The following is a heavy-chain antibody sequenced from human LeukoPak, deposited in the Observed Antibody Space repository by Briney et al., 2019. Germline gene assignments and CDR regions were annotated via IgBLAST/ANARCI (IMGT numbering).Heavy chain of an antibody. D-gene: IGHD7-27*01. CDR3: ARDGVNWGIDL. CDR2: ILNDGSNQ. V-gene: IGHV3-33*01. Sequence: RSLRLSCAASGLTFRLYGMHWVRQAPGKGLEWVAVILNDGSNQYYADSVKGRFTVSRDNSKNTVFLQVNSLRADDTAVYYCARDGVNWGIDLWGQGTLVIVSS. J-gene: IGHJ5*02. CDR1: GLTFRLYG.